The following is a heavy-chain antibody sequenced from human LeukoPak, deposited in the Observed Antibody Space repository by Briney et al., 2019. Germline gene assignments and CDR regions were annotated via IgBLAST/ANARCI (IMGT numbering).Heavy chain of an antibody. CDR1: GGSISSSSYY. V-gene: IGHV4-39*01. J-gene: IGHJ4*02. CDR3: ARQSRYSYGYTDY. CDR2: IYYSGST. Sequence: SETLSLTCTVSGGSISSSSYYWGWIRHPPGKGLEWIGSIYYSGSTYYNPSLKSRVTISVDTSKNQFSLKLSSVTAADTAVYYCARQSRYSYGYTDYWGQGTLVTVSS. D-gene: IGHD5-18*01.